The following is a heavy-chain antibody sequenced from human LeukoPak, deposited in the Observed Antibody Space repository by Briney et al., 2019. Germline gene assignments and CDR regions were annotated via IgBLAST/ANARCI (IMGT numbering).Heavy chain of an antibody. CDR2: IYYSGST. CDR3: ARDGSSSWSFDY. CDR1: GGSISSYY. V-gene: IGHV4-59*12. Sequence: SETLSLTCTVSGGSISSYYWSWIRQPPGKGLEWIGYIYYSGSTNYNPSLKSRVTISVDTSKNQFSLKLSSVTAADTAVYYCARDGSSSWSFDYWGQGTLVTVSS. D-gene: IGHD6-13*01. J-gene: IGHJ4*02.